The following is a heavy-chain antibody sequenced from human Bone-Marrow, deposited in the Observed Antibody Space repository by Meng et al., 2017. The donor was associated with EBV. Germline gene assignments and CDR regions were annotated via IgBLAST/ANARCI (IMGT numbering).Heavy chain of an antibody. CDR2: INTDGSVI. CDR3: AKDCFGDKDS. V-gene: IGHV3-74*01. CDR1: GFTLSSYW. D-gene: IGHD2-21*01. Sequence: VQVVESGGGVVQPGRSLRLSCAASGFTLSSYWVHWVRQAPGKGLVWVSRINTDGSVINYADSVKGRFTISRDNAKNTVYLQMNNLRAEDTAVYYCAKDCFGDKDSWGQGTLVTVSS. J-gene: IGHJ4*02.